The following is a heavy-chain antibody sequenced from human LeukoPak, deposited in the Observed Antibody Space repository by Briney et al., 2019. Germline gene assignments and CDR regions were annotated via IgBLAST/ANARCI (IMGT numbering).Heavy chain of an antibody. CDR1: GYTFTDYY. Sequence: GASVKVSCKASGYTFTDYYMHWVQQAPGKGLEWMGRVDPEDGETIYAEKFQGRVTITADTSTDTAYMELSSLRSEDTAVYYCATEIPQDAFDIWGQGTMVTVSS. J-gene: IGHJ3*02. CDR2: VDPEDGET. CDR3: ATEIPQDAFDI. V-gene: IGHV1-69-2*01. D-gene: IGHD2-21*01.